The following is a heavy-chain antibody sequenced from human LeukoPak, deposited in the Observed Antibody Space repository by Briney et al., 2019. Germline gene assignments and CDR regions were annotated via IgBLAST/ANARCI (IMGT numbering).Heavy chain of an antibody. D-gene: IGHD5-12*01. CDR3: AKGVVATGSQFDY. V-gene: IGHV3-23*01. Sequence: GGSLRLSCAASGFTFSSYAMSWVRQAPGKGLEWVSAISGSGGSTYYADSVKGRFTISRDNSKNTLYLQMNSPRAEDTAVYYCAKGVVATGSQFDYWGQGTLVTVSS. CDR2: ISGSGGST. CDR1: GFTFSSYA. J-gene: IGHJ4*02.